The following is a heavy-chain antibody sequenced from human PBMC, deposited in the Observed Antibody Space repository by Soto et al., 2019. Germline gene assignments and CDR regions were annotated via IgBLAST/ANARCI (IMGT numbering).Heavy chain of an antibody. CDR1: GFTFSSYW. CDR2: IKQDGSEK. J-gene: IGHJ4*02. CDR3: ARDNWNYVGRNLFDS. D-gene: IGHD1-7*01. Sequence: EVQLVESGGGLVQPGGSLRLSCAASGFTFSSYWMSWVRQAPGKGLEWVANIKQDGSEKYYVDSVKGRFTISRDNAKNSLYLQMNSLRAEDTAVYYCARDNWNYVGRNLFDSWGQGTLVTVSS. V-gene: IGHV3-7*01.